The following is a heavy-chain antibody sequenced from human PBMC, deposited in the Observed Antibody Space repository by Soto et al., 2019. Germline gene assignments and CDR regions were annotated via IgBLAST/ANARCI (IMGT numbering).Heavy chain of an antibody. Sequence: PSETLSLTCTVSGGSISSGGYYWSWFRQHPGKGLEWIGYIYYSGSTYYNPSLKSRVTISVDTSKNQFSLKLSSVTAADTAVYYCARSGYSYGPNPLLYWGQGTLVTVSS. J-gene: IGHJ4*02. D-gene: IGHD5-18*01. CDR2: IYYSGST. V-gene: IGHV4-31*03. CDR1: GGSISSGGYY. CDR3: ARSGYSYGPNPLLY.